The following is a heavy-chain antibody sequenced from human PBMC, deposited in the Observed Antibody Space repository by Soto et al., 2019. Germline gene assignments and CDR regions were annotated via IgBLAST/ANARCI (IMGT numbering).Heavy chain of an antibody. J-gene: IGHJ6*02. Sequence: QVQLVQSGAEVKKPGASVKVSCKASGYTFTSYGISWVRQAPGQGLEWMGWISAYNGITNYAQKLQGRVTMTTDTSTSTAYMELRSLRSDDTAVYYCARVSYSNSFEGGGMDVWGQGTTVTVSS. CDR3: ARVSYSNSFEGGGMDV. V-gene: IGHV1-18*01. D-gene: IGHD4-4*01. CDR1: GYTFTSYG. CDR2: ISAYNGIT.